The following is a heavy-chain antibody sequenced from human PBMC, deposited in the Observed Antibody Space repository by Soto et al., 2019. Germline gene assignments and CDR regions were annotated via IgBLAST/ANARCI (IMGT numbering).Heavy chain of an antibody. D-gene: IGHD4-17*01. J-gene: IGHJ3*02. CDR1: GYTFTGYY. CDR3: ARGREATVTTFDI. CDR2: INPNSGGT. V-gene: IGHV1-2*04. Sequence: ASVKVSCKASGYTFTGYYMHWVRQAPGQGLEWMGWINPNSGGTNYAQKFQGWVTMTRDTSISTAYMELSRLRSDDTAVYYCARGREATVTTFDIWGQGTMVTVSS.